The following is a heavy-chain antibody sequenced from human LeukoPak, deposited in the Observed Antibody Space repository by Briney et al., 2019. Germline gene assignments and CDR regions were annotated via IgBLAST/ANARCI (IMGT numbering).Heavy chain of an antibody. J-gene: IGHJ5*02. CDR1: GFTFSTYN. CDR3: ARETNYDFWSGYPGFRNWFDP. CDR2: ISSSSTTI. V-gene: IGHV3-48*01. Sequence: EGSLRLSCAASGFTFSTYNMNWVRQAPGQGLEWVSYISSSSTTIYYADSVKGRFTISRDSAKNSLYLQMNSLRAEDTAVYYCARETNYDFWSGYPGFRNWFDPWGQGTLVTVSS. D-gene: IGHD3-3*01.